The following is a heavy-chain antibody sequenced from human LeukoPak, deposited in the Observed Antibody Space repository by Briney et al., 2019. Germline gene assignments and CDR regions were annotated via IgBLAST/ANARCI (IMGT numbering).Heavy chain of an antibody. Sequence: ASVKVSCKASGYTFTSYDINWVRQATGQGLEWMGWMNPNSGNTGYAQKFQGRVTMTRNTSISTAYMELSSLRSEDTAVYYCARGRLIGQWLSDYYYYYMDVWGKGTTVTISS. CDR3: ARGRLIGQWLSDYYYYYMDV. D-gene: IGHD6-19*01. CDR2: MNPNSGNT. CDR1: GYTFTSYD. J-gene: IGHJ6*03. V-gene: IGHV1-8*01.